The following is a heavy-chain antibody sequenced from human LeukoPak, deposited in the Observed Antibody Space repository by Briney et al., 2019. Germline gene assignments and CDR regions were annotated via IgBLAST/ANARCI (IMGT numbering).Heavy chain of an antibody. D-gene: IGHD3-10*01. CDR1: GGSISSGSYY. V-gene: IGHV4-61*01. Sequence: PSQTLSLTCTVSGGSISSGSYYWSWIRQPPGEGLEWIGHIFYSGTTSYNPSLKSRVTISVDRSKNQFSLKLNSVTAADTAVYYCARAGPWQIDPWGQGTLVTVSS. J-gene: IGHJ5*02. CDR2: IFYSGTT. CDR3: ARAGPWQIDP.